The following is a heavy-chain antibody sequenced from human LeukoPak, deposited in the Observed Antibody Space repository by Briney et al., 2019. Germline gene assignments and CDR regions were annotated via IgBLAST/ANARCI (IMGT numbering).Heavy chain of an antibody. V-gene: IGHV3-30-3*01. CDR3: ARAAFQWLVRGGFDY. CDR1: XFXXSXYA. CDR2: ISYDGSNK. Sequence: CXAXXFXXSXYAXXWVRQAPGKGLEWXXVISYDGSNKYYADSVKGQFTISRDNSKNTLYLRMNSLRAEDTAVYYCARAAFQWLVRGGFDYWGQGTLVTVSS. J-gene: IGHJ4*02. D-gene: IGHD6-19*01.